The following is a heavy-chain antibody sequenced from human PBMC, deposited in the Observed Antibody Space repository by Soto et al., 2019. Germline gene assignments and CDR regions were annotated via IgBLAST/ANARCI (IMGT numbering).Heavy chain of an antibody. D-gene: IGHD3-16*01. CDR1: GGSISSSSYY. CDR3: ARRIMITFGGVILGDSILYYFDY. Sequence: SEILSLTCTVSGGSISSSSYYWGWIRQPPGKGLEWIGSIYYSGSTYYNPSLKSRVTISVDTSKNQFSLKLSSVTAADTAVYYCARRIMITFGGVILGDSILYYFDYWGQGTLVTVSS. J-gene: IGHJ4*02. CDR2: IYYSGST. V-gene: IGHV4-39*01.